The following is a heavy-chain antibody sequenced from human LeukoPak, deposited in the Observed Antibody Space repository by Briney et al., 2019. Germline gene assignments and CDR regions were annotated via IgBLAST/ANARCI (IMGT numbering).Heavy chain of an antibody. V-gene: IGHV1-2*02. Sequence: ASMKVSCKASGYMFTDYDMHWVRQAPGQGLEWMGWINPKSGGTNYAQKFQGRVTMTRDTSISTACMQLNRLTSDDTAVYYCARERLRARTHAFDLWGQGTMVTVFS. CDR3: ARERLRARTHAFDL. D-gene: IGHD1-1*01. CDR2: INPKSGGT. CDR1: GYMFTDYD. J-gene: IGHJ3*01.